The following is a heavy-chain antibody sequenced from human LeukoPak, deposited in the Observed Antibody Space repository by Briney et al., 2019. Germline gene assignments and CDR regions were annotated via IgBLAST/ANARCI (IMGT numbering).Heavy chain of an antibody. Sequence: SVKVSCKASGATFSTYAISWVRQAPGQGLEWMGGIIPTFYTANYAQKFQGRVTITTDESTNTAYMELSSLRSEDTAVYYCASHLGYCSRTSCYFDYWGQGTLVTVSS. CDR3: ASHLGYCSRTSCYFDY. CDR2: IIPTFYTA. J-gene: IGHJ4*02. V-gene: IGHV1-69*05. CDR1: GATFSTYA. D-gene: IGHD2-2*01.